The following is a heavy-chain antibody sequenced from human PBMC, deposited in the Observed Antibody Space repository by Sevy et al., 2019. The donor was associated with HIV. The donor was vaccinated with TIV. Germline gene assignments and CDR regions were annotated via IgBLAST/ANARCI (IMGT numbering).Heavy chain of an antibody. V-gene: IGHV4-59*08. CDR1: GDSINTYY. CDR3: ARLRWDLVVVLSAPPGCYFDS. Sequence: SETLSLTCTVSGDSINTYYWSCIRQPPGKGLEWIGYVSHSGNTNYNPSLKSRVSMSVDTSTNQFSLKVKSVTAADTAVYYCARLRWDLVVVLSAPPGCYFDSWGQGTVVTVSS. D-gene: IGHD2-2*01. J-gene: IGHJ4*02. CDR2: VSHSGNT.